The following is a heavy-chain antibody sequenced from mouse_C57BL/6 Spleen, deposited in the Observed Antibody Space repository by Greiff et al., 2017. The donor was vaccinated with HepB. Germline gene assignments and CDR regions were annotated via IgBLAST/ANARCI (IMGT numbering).Heavy chain of an antibody. CDR1: GFTFTDYY. Sequence: EVHLVESGGGLVQPGGSLSLSCAASGFTFTDYYMSWVRQPPGKALEWLGFIRNKANGYTTEYSASVKGRFTISRDNSQSILYLQMNALRAEDSATYYCARYDGGTEFAYWGQGTLVTVSA. CDR2: IRNKANGYTT. CDR3: ARYDGGTEFAY. V-gene: IGHV7-3*01. D-gene: IGHD4-1*01. J-gene: IGHJ3*01.